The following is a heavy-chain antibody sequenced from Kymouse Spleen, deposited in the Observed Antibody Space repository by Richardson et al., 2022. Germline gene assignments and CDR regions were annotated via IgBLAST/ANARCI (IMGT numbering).Heavy chain of an antibody. CDR1: GFTFSNAW. V-gene: IGHV3-15*01. CDR2: IKSKTDGGTT. D-gene: IGHD3-10*01. Sequence: EVQLVESGGGLVKPGGSLRLSCAASGFTFSNAWMSWVRQAPGKGLEWVGRIKSKTDGGTTDYAAPVKGRFTISRDDSKNTLYLQMNSLKTEDTAVYYCTTDTTMVRGVIITNNWFDPWGQGTLVTVSS. CDR3: TTDTTMVRGVIITNNWFDP. J-gene: IGHJ5*02.